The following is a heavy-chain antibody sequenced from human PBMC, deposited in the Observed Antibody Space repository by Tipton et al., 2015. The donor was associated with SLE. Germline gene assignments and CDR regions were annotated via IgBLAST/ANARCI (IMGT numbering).Heavy chain of an antibody. CDR1: GYTFTSYG. CDR3: ARDTIFGVVPPNAFDI. J-gene: IGHJ3*02. V-gene: IGHV1-18*01. D-gene: IGHD3-3*01. CDR2: ISAYNGNT. Sequence: QSGAEVKKPGASVKVSCKASGYTFTSYGISWVRQAPGQGLEWMGWISAYNGNTNYAQKLQGRVTMTTDTSTSTAYMELRSLRSDDTAAYYCARDTIFGVVPPNAFDIWGQGTMVTVSS.